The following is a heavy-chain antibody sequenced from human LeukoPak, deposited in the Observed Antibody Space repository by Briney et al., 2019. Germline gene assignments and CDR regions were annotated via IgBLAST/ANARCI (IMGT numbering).Heavy chain of an antibody. CDR3: ARDVNCSGGSCSSY. CDR2: INPNSGGT. V-gene: IGHV1-2*02. J-gene: IGHJ4*02. D-gene: IGHD2-15*01. Sequence: ASVKVSCKASVYTFTGYYMHWVRQAPGQGLEWMGWINPNSGGTNYAQKFQGRVTMTRDTSISTAYMELSRLRSDDTAVYYCARDVNCSGGSCSSYWGQGTLVTVSS. CDR1: VYTFTGYY.